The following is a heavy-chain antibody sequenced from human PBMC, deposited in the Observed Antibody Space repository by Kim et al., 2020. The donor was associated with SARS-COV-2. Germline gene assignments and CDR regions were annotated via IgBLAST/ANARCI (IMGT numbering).Heavy chain of an antibody. D-gene: IGHD2-2*01. J-gene: IGHJ1*01. Sequence: GGSLRLSCEASGFSFSNFAMTWVRQIPGQGLEWVATFSASGRSTFYADSVKGRFTISRDTAKNSLYLQMNRLRAEATAMYYCVKEGNYASGSEFENWGQG. CDR2: FSASGRST. CDR1: GFSFSNFA. V-gene: IGHV3-23*01. CDR3: VKEGNYASGSEFEN.